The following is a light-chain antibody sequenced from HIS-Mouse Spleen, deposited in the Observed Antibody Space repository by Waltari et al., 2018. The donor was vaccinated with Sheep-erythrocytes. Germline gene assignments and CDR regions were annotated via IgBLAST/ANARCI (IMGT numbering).Light chain of an antibody. J-gene: IGLJ3*02. Sequence: QSVLTQPPSVSEAPRQRVTISCSGSSSNIGNNAVNWYQQLPGKAPNLLIYYDDLLASGGSDRFSGSKSGTSASLAISGLQSEDEADYYCAAWDDSLNGWVFGGGTKLTVL. CDR3: AAWDDSLNGWV. CDR2: YDD. CDR1: SSNIGNNA. V-gene: IGLV1-36*01.